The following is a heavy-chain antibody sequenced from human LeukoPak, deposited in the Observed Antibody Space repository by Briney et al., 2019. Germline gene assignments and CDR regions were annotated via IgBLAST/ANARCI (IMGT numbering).Heavy chain of an antibody. CDR1: GGSISSYY. V-gene: IGHV4-59*08. CDR2: IYYSGST. D-gene: IGHD2-15*01. J-gene: IGHJ6*02. CDR3: ARQILSGIDV. Sequence: SETLSLTCTVSGGSISSYYWSWIRQPPGKGLEWIGYIYYSGSTNYNPSLKSRVTISVDTSKNQFSLKLSSVTAADTAVYYCARQILSGIDVWGQGTTVTVSS.